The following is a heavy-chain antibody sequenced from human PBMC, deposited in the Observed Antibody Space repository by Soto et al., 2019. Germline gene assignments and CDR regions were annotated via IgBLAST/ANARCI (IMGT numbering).Heavy chain of an antibody. Sequence: SVKVSCKASGGTLNNYAINWVRQAPGQGLEWMGGILPVSAPPDYAQKFQGRVSVTADHSTSTVYMELSRLKSDDTAVYFCATDSNYDVSNSFWGQGTLVTVSS. CDR2: ILPVSAPP. CDR3: ATDSNYDVSNSF. D-gene: IGHD3-3*01. CDR1: GGTLNNYA. J-gene: IGHJ4*02. V-gene: IGHV1-69*13.